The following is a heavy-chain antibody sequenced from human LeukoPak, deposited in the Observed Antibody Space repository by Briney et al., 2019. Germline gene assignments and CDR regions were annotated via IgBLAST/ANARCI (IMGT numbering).Heavy chain of an antibody. Sequence: GGSLRLSCAASGFTFSSFWMNWVRQAPGKGLEWVANIEQDGSERNYVDSVKGRSTISRDNAKNSLFLQMNSLRVEDTAVYYCARGGTRGYSPVDYWGQGILVTVSS. CDR1: GFTFSSFW. J-gene: IGHJ4*02. V-gene: IGHV3-7*03. CDR3: ARGGTRGYSPVDY. CDR2: IEQDGSER. D-gene: IGHD5-18*01.